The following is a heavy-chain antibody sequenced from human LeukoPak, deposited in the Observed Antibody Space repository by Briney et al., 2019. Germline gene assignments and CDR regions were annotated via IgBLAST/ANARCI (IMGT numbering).Heavy chain of an antibody. V-gene: IGHV3-21*06. D-gene: IGHD2-15*01. CDR1: GFTFSSYS. CDR3: ARDGMLGYCSGDSCYLDAFDI. J-gene: IGHJ3*02. Sequence: GGPLRLSCAASGFTFSSYSMICVRQAPGKALEWVSSIRRSTSYIYYADSVKGRFTISRDNANNSVYLQMNSLRAEDTAVYYCARDGMLGYCSGDSCYLDAFDIWGQGTTVTVSS. CDR2: IRRSTSYI.